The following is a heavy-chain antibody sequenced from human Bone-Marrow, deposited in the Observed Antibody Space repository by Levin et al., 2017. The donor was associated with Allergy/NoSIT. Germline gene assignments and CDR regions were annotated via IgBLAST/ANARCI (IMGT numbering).Heavy chain of an antibody. Sequence: GESLKISCAASGFTFSSYGMHWVRQAPGKGLEWVAVISYDGSNKYYADSVKGRFTISRDNSKNTLYLQMNSLRAEDTAVYYCAKVGDDSSGYYYGYWGQGTLVTVSS. CDR3: AKVGDDSSGYYYGY. J-gene: IGHJ4*02. CDR1: GFTFSSYG. V-gene: IGHV3-30*18. CDR2: ISYDGSNK. D-gene: IGHD3-22*01.